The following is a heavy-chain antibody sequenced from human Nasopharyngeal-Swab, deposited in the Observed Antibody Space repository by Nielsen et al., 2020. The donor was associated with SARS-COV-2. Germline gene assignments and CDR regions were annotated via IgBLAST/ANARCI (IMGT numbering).Heavy chain of an antibody. J-gene: IGHJ4*02. D-gene: IGHD6-13*01. V-gene: IGHV4-39*01. Sequence: SDTLSLTCTVSGGSISSSTSYWAWIRQPPGKGLEWIGSIYYGGSTYYNPSLKSRVTISVDTSKNQFSLKLSSVTAADTAVYYCATLSSSWYEYYFDYWGQGTLVTVSS. CDR1: GGSISSSTSY. CDR3: ATLSSSWYEYYFDY. CDR2: IYYGGST.